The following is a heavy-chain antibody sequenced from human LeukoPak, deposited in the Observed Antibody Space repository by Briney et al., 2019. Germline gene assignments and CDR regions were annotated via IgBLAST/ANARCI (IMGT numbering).Heavy chain of an antibody. CDR1: GFTFSSYA. CDR3: AKSGEVLRTTYYGMDV. J-gene: IGHJ6*02. V-gene: IGHV3-23*01. D-gene: IGHD2/OR15-2a*01. CDR2: ISGSTNTP. Sequence: PGGSLRLSCAASGFTFSSYAMTSVRQAPGGGLEWISAISGSTNTPYYADSVKGRFTISRDNSKNTLYLQMISLRADDTAVYYCAKSGEVLRTTYYGMDVWGQGTTVTVSS.